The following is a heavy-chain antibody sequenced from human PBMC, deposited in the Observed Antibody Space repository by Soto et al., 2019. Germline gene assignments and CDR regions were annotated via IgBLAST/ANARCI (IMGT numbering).Heavy chain of an antibody. CDR1: GGSISSTNYY. CDR3: ARGPNWTRFDY. J-gene: IGHJ4*02. Sequence: PSETLSLTCTVSGGSISSTNYYWSWIRQPPGKGLEWFGYIYYSGSTYYNPSLKSRVTISVDKSKNQFSLKLTSVTAADTAIYYCARGPNWTRFDYWGQGTLVTVS. D-gene: IGHD1-1*01. CDR2: IYYSGST. V-gene: IGHV4-30-4*01.